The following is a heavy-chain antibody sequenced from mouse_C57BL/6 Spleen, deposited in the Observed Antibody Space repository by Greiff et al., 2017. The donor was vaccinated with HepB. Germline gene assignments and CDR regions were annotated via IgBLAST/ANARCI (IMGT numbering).Heavy chain of an antibody. Sequence: EVKLEESGGGLVKPGGSLKLSCAASGFTFSDYGMHWVRQAPEKGLEWVAYISSGSSTIYYADTVKGRFTISRDNAKHTLFLQMTSLRSEDTAMYYCARTSNYYFDYWGQGTTLTVSS. CDR2: ISSGSSTI. J-gene: IGHJ2*01. CDR1: GFTFSDYG. V-gene: IGHV5-17*01. CDR3: ARTSNYYFDY. D-gene: IGHD2-5*01.